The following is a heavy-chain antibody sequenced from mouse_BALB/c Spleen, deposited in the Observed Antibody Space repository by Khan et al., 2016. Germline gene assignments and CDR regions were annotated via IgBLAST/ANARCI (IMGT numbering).Heavy chain of an antibody. CDR3: ARDPLPGAFDY. CDR2: IWGGGST. V-gene: IGHV2-6-4*01. J-gene: IGHJ2*01. Sequence: QVQLKESGPGLVAPSQSLSITCTVSGFSLSRYSVHWVRQPPGKGLEWLGMIWGGGSTDYNSALKSRLTISKDNSRSQVFLRLSSLQNDDTAIYDCARDPLPGAFDYWGQGTTLTVSS. D-gene: IGHD3-1*01. CDR1: GFSLSRYS.